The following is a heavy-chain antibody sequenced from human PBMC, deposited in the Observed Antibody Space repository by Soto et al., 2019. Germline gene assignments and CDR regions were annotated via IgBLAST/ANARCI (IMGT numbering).Heavy chain of an antibody. CDR1: GGSVSSGSYY. J-gene: IGHJ5*02. CDR2: IYYSGST. CDR3: ARDGYYDSSGYYSPGRFDP. D-gene: IGHD3-22*01. Sequence: KPSETLSLTCTVSGGSVSSGSYYWSWIRQPPGKGLEWIGYIYYSGSTNYNPSLKSRVTISVDTSKNQFSLKLSSVTAADTAVYYCARDGYYDSSGYYSPGRFDPWGQGTLVTVSS. V-gene: IGHV4-61*01.